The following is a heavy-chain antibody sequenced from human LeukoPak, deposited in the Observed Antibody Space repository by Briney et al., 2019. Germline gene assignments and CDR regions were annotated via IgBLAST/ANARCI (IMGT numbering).Heavy chain of an antibody. CDR2: ISAYNGNT. D-gene: IGHD2-2*01. J-gene: IGHJ3*02. CDR1: GYTFTSYG. V-gene: IGHV1-18*01. Sequence: ASVKVSCKASGYTFTSYGISWVRQAPGQGLEWMGWISAYNGNTNYAQKLQGRVTMTTDTSTSTAYMELSSLRSEDTAVYYCARVGYCSSTSCWGSAFDIWGQGTMVTVSS. CDR3: ARVGYCSSTSCWGSAFDI.